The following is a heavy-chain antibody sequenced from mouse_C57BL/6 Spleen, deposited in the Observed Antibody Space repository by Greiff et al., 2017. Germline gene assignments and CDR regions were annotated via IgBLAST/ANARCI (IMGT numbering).Heavy chain of an antibody. Sequence: EVQLQQSGPELVKPGASVKISCKASGYTFTDYYMNWVKQSHAKSLEWIGDINPNNGGTSYTQKFKGKATLTVDKSSSTAYMELRSLTSEDSAVYYCAITAQATVDAMDYWGQGTSVTVSS. CDR3: AITAQATVDAMDY. V-gene: IGHV1-26*01. CDR1: GYTFTDYY. J-gene: IGHJ4*01. CDR2: INPNNGGT. D-gene: IGHD3-2*02.